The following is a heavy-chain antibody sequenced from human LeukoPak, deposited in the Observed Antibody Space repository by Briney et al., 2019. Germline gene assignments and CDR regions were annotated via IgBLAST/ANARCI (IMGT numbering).Heavy chain of an antibody. V-gene: IGHV4-39*01. D-gene: IGHD3-16*02. J-gene: IGHJ3*02. Sequence: PSETLSLTCTVSGGSISSSSYYWGWIRQPPGKGLEWIGSIYYSGSTYYNPSLKSRVTLSVDTSKNQFSLKLSSVTAADTAVYYCARHDYDHVWGSYRRDAFDIWGQGTMVTVSS. CDR3: ARHDYDHVWGSYRRDAFDI. CDR1: GGSISSSSYY. CDR2: IYYSGST.